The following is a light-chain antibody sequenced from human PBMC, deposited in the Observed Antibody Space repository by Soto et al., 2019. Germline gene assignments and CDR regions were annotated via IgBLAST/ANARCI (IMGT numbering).Light chain of an antibody. V-gene: IGLV1-44*01. CDR3: ATWDDSVYV. CDR1: TPNIGTNT. CDR2: TND. Sequence: QSVLTQPPSASGTPGQRVTISCSGSTPNIGTNTVNWFQHLPGSAPKLLIYTNDQRPSGVPDRFSGSRSGTSASLAISGLQSEDEADYYCATWDDSVYVFXTGTKGTVL. J-gene: IGLJ1*01.